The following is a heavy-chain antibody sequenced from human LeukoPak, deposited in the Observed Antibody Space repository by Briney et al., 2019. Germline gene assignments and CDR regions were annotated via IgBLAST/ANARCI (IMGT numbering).Heavy chain of an antibody. J-gene: IGHJ4*02. D-gene: IGHD3-10*01. V-gene: IGHV3-30*18. Sequence: PGGSLRLSCAASGFTFTNFGMHWVRQAPGKGLEWVAVMSYDGRKQYNADSVKGRFTISRDNSKNTLYLQMNSLRAEDTAIYYCAKDYCASGDGPFDYWGQGTLVTVSS. CDR2: MSYDGRKQ. CDR3: AKDYCASGDGPFDY. CDR1: GFTFTNFG.